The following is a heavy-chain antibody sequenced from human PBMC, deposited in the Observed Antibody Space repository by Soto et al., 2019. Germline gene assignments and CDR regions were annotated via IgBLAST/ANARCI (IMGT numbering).Heavy chain of an antibody. Sequence: GXSVKVSCKASGYTFTSYAMHWVRQAPGQRLEWMGWINAGNGNTKYSQKFQGGVTITRDTFASTAYMELSSLRSEDTAVYYCARGIRNPSHWFDPWGQGTLVTVSS. J-gene: IGHJ5*02. V-gene: IGHV1-3*01. CDR2: INAGNGNT. CDR3: ARGIRNPSHWFDP. CDR1: GYTFTSYA.